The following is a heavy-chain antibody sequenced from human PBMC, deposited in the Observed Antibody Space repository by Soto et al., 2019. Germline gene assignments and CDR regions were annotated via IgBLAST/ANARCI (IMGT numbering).Heavy chain of an antibody. CDR2: VSGSGAKT. V-gene: IGHV3-23*01. CDR3: TRDWTGNTCPCMDV. Sequence: EVQLLESGGGLVQPGGSLRLSCTASGFTFSTYAMTWVRQAPGKGLEWVSPVSGSGAKTYYADSVRGRFTISRDNSKDTLYLQMNSLTAEDTATYYCTRDWTGNTCPCMDVWGQGTTVTVSS. CDR1: GFTFSTYA. D-gene: IGHD2-8*02. J-gene: IGHJ6*02.